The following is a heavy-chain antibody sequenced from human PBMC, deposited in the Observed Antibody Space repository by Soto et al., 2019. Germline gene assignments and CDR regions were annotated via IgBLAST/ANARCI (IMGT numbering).Heavy chain of an antibody. V-gene: IGHV1-46*01. J-gene: IGHJ5*02. CDR3: ARDPVKTYDSSGYYSGGWFDP. D-gene: IGHD3-22*01. CDR2: INPSGGST. Sequence: XSVKVSCKASGYSFTSYYMHWVRQAPGQGLEWMGIINPSGGSTSYAQKFQGRVTMTRDTSTSTVYMELSSLRSEDTAVYYCARDPVKTYDSSGYYSGGWFDPWGQGTLVTVSS. CDR1: GYSFTSYY.